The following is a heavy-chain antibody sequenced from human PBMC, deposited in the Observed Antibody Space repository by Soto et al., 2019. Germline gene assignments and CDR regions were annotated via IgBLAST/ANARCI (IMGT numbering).Heavy chain of an antibody. CDR3: ARGLDFYGSGSPDLNGY. V-gene: IGHV4-61*01. J-gene: IGHJ4*02. CDR2: IDHGGAT. CDR1: GGSVSGASYY. Sequence: SETLSLTCTVSGGSVSGASYYWSWIRQVPGQGLEWIGNIDHGGATNYNPSLKTRATISVDTSKTQFSLRVTSVTSADTAVYYCARGLDFYGSGSPDLNGYWGQGTLVTVSS. D-gene: IGHD3-10*01.